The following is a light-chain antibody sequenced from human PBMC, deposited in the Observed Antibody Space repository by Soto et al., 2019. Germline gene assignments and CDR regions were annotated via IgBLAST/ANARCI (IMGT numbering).Light chain of an antibody. V-gene: IGKV3-20*01. Sequence: EIVLTQSPGTLSLSPGERATLSCRASQSISSSYLAWYQQKPGQAPRLLIYTTSTRATGIPDRFSGSGSGTDFTLTISRLEPEDFAVYYCQQFGGSPPYTFGLGTTLEIK. J-gene: IGKJ2*01. CDR1: QSISSSY. CDR2: TTS. CDR3: QQFGGSPPYT.